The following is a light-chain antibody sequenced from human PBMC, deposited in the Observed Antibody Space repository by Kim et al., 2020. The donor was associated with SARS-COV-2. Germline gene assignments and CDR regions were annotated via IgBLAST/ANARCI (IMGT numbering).Light chain of an antibody. CDR1: QSVSRSY. CDR3: QQYVSSPQT. J-gene: IGKJ1*01. V-gene: IGKV3-20*01. CDR2: DAS. Sequence: SPGETAPLSCRASQSVSRSYLAWYQQKPGQAPRLLMYDASTRATGIPDRFSGSGSGTDFTLTITRLEPEDFAVYNCQQYVSSPQTFGQGTKVDIK.